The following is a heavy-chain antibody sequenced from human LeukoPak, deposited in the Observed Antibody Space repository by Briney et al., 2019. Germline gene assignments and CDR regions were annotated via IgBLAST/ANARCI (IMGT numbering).Heavy chain of an antibody. CDR3: ASNNCSSTSCYTRDYYYMDV. CDR2: IIPIFGTA. V-gene: IGHV1-69*05. CDR1: GGTFSSYA. J-gene: IGHJ6*03. Sequence: ASVKVSCKASGGTFSSYAISWVRQAPGQGLEWMGGIIPIFGTANYVQKFQGRVTITTDESTSTAYMELSSLRSEDTAVYYCASNNCSSTSCYTRDYYYMDVWGKGTTVTVSS. D-gene: IGHD2-2*02.